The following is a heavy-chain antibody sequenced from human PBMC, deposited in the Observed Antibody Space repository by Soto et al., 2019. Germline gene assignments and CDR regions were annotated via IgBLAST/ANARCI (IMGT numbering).Heavy chain of an antibody. V-gene: IGHV3-30*18. CDR2: ISNDGSKI. CDR3: AKELDGYNPFDY. CDR1: GFTFSSYG. Sequence: GGCLRLSCASSGFTFSSYGMHWVRQAPGRGLEWVAVISNDGSKIYYADSVKGRFTISRDNSKNTLYLQMTSLRAEDTAVYYCAKELDGYNPFDYWGQGTLVTVSS. D-gene: IGHD5-12*01. J-gene: IGHJ4*02.